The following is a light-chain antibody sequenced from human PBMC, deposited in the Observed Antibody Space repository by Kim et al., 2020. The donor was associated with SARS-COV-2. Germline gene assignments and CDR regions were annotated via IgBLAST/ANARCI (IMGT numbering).Light chain of an antibody. Sequence: SPGERAPLSCRASQGIRTDDLAWYQQKPGQAPRVLMYEAFIRATHIPDRFSGSGSGTEFTLTISSVEPEDSAVYFCQQYGRSPTFGQGTKVDIK. CDR2: EAF. CDR3: QQYGRSPT. CDR1: QGIRTDD. V-gene: IGKV3-20*01. J-gene: IGKJ1*01.